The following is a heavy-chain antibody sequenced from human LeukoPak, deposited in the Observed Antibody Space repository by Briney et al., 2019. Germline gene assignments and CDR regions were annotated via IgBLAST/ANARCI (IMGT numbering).Heavy chain of an antibody. J-gene: IGHJ6*03. D-gene: IGHD4-17*01. V-gene: IGHV4-34*01. CDR2: INHSGST. CDR1: GGSFSAYY. CDR3: ARDYGDYVHYYMDV. Sequence: SETLSLTCAVYGGSFSAYYWSWIRQPPRKGLEWIGEINHSGSTNYNPSLKSRVTISVDTSKNQFSLKLTPVTAADTAVYYCARDYGDYVHYYMDVWGKGTTVTVSS.